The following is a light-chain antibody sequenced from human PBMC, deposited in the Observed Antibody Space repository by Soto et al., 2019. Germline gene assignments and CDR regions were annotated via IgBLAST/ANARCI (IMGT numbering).Light chain of an antibody. CDR3: QQYNSYRT. V-gene: IGKV1-5*03. CDR2: KAS. Sequence: DIQMTQSPSTLSASVGDRVTITCRASQSISSWLAWYQQKPGKAPKLLIYKASSLESVVPSRFSGRGSGTEFTLTISSLQPDDFATYDCQQYNSYRTFGQGTKVEIK. CDR1: QSISSW. J-gene: IGKJ1*01.